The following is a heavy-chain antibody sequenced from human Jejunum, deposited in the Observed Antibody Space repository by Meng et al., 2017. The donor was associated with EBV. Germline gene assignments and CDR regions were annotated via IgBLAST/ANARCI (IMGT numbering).Heavy chain of an antibody. CDR1: GYDFINSG. D-gene: IGHD5-24*01. J-gene: IGHJ4*02. Sequence: VRLVQVGAEVKKPVASVKVSCKASGYDFINSGISWVRQAPGQGLEWMGWISVYRGNTNYAQRFQDRVTLTTNTSTSTVYMELRSLTSDDTAVYYCARDRSNSDYWGQGTLVTVSS. CDR3: ARDRSNSDY. V-gene: IGHV1-18*01. CDR2: ISVYRGNT.